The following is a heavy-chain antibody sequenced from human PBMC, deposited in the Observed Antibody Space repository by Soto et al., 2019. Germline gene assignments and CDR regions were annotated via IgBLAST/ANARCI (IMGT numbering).Heavy chain of an antibody. Sequence: EVQLVESGGGLVQPGGSLRLSCAASGFTFSSYWMHWVRQAPGKGLVWVSRINSDGSSTSYADSVKGRFTISRDNAKNTLYLQMNSLRAEDTAVYYCARDTRAYYYYYGMDVWGQGTTVTLSS. CDR3: ARDTRAYYYYYGMDV. CDR1: GFTFSSYW. D-gene: IGHD2-15*01. CDR2: INSDGSST. J-gene: IGHJ6*02. V-gene: IGHV3-74*01.